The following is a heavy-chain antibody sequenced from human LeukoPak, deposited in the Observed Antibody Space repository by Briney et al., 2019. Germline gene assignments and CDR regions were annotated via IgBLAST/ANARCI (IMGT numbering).Heavy chain of an antibody. V-gene: IGHV1-2*02. J-gene: IGHJ4*02. D-gene: IGHD6-19*01. CDR3: ARVPPRSRSIAVAGTSDY. CDR2: INPNSGGT. Sequence: ASVKVSCKASGYTFTGYYMHWVRQAPGQGLEWMGWINPNSGGTNYAQKFQGRVTMTRDTSISTAYMALSRLRSDDTAVYYCARVPPRSRSIAVAGTSDYWGQGTLVTVSS. CDR1: GYTFTGYY.